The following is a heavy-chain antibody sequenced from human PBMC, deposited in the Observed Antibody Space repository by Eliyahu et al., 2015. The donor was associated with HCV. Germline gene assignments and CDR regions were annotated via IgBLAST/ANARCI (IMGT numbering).Heavy chain of an antibody. D-gene: IGHD1-26*01. Sequence: QVQLVESGGGVVQPGRSLXLSCAASGFXFSSYAIYWVRQAPGKGLEWVAIISDDGSNKYYADSVKGRFTISRDNSKNTLYLQMNSLRAEDTAVYYCARGWYSGSYPKIDYWGQGTLVTVSS. V-gene: IGHV3-30-3*01. CDR1: GFXFSSYA. CDR2: ISDDGSNK. CDR3: ARGWYSGSYPKIDY. J-gene: IGHJ4*02.